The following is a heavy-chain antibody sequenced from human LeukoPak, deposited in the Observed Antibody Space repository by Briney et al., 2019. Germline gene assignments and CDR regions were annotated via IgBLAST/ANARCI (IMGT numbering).Heavy chain of an antibody. V-gene: IGHV3-21*04. CDR1: GFTFSSYS. D-gene: IGHD3-22*01. CDR2: ISSSSSYV. J-gene: IGHJ4*02. Sequence: KSGGSLRLSCAASGFTFSSYSMNWVRQAPGKGLEWVSSISSSSSYVYYADSVKGRFTISRDNSKNTLYLQMNSLRAEDTAVYYCAKSRPMIVVEEFDYWGQGTLVTVSS. CDR3: AKSRPMIVVEEFDY.